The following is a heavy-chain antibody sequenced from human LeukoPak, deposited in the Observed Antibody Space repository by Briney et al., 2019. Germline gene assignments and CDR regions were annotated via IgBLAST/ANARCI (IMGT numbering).Heavy chain of an antibody. J-gene: IGHJ4*02. CDR3: AKAFCSGGSCYSDY. Sequence: GASVKVSCKASGYTFTSYDINWVRQATGQGLEWMGWMNPNSGNTGYAQKFQGRVTMTRNTSISTAYMELSSLRSEDTAVYYCAKAFCSGGSCYSDYWGQGTLVTVSS. CDR1: GYTFTSYD. CDR2: MNPNSGNT. V-gene: IGHV1-8*01. D-gene: IGHD2-15*01.